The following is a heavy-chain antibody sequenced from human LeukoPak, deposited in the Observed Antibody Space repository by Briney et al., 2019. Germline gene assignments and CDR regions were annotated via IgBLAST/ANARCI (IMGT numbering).Heavy chain of an antibody. CDR2: IIPIFGTA. D-gene: IGHD3-10*01. CDR1: GGTFSSYA. Sequence: SVKVSCKASGGTFSSYAISWVRQAPGQGLEWMGGIIPIFGTANYARKFQGRVTITADKSTSTAYMELSSLRSEDTAVYYCARGFYYYGSGSYFDYWGQGTLVTVSS. CDR3: ARGFYYYGSGSYFDY. J-gene: IGHJ4*02. V-gene: IGHV1-69*06.